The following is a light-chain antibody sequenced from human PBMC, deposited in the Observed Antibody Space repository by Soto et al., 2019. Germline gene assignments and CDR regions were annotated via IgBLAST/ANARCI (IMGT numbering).Light chain of an antibody. J-gene: IGLJ1*01. CDR2: NYN. CDR1: NSNIGNHA. CDR3: VAWDDSLKGHV. V-gene: IGLV1-44*01. Sequence: QSVLTQPPSTSGTPGQRVFISCSGSNSNIGNHAVNWYQQLPGAAPKLLIYNYNQRPSGVPDRFSGSKSGTSASLAISGLQSEDEADYYCVAWDDSLKGHVFGTGTKLTVL.